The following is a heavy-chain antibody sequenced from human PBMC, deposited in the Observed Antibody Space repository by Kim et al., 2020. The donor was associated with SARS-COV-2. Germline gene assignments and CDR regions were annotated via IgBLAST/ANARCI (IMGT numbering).Heavy chain of an antibody. D-gene: IGHD3-22*01. CDR3: AKDFYYYDSSGQGFAFD. J-gene: IGHJ3*02. CDR1: GFTFSSYG. V-gene: IGHV3-30*18. Sequence: GGSLRLSCAASGFTFSSYGMHWVRQAPGKGLEWVAVISYDGSNKYYADSVKGRFTISRDNSKNTLYLQMNSLRAEDTAVYYCAKDFYYYDSSGQGFAFD. CDR2: ISYDGSNK.